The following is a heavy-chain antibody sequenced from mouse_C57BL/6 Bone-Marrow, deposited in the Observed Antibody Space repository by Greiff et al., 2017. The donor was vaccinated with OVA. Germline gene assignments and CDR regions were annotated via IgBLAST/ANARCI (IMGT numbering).Heavy chain of an antibody. Sequence: EVQRVESGGGLVQPKGSLKLSCAASGFTFNTYAMHWVHQAPGKGLEWVARIRSKSSNYATYYADSVKDRFTISRDNSQSMLYLQMNNQKTEDTAMYCCEREFYAWFAYRGKGTLVTVSA. CDR3: EREFYAWFAY. J-gene: IGHJ3*01. D-gene: IGHD2-12*01. V-gene: IGHV10-3*01. CDR2: IRSKSSNYAT. CDR1: GFTFNTYA.